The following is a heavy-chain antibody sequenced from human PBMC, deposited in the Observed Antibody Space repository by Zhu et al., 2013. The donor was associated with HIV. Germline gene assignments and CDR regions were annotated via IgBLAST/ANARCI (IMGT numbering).Heavy chain of an antibody. V-gene: IGHV1-8*01. Sequence: QVQLVQSGSEVKKPGASVKVSCKSSGYTFGSYEINWLRQATGQGPEWIGWMNPYSGNSGYAQKFQGRITMTRDTSITTAFLEVTSLTSDDTAFYYCTRSLGYCHGTACQSDAFDIWGQGTLVSVSS. CDR1: GYTFGSYE. CDR3: TRSLGYCHGTACQSDAFDI. D-gene: IGHD2-15*01. J-gene: IGHJ3*02. CDR2: MNPYSGNS.